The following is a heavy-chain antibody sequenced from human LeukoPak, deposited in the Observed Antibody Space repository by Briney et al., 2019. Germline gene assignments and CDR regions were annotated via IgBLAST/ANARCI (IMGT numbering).Heavy chain of an antibody. D-gene: IGHD6-25*01. CDR1: GGSISSYY. CDR2: IYYSGST. CDR3: ARGSAHYYMDV. V-gene: IGHV4-59*01. J-gene: IGHJ6*03. Sequence: PSETLSLTCTVSGGSISSYYWSWIRQPPGKGLEWIGYIYYSGSTNYNPSLKSRVTISVDTSKNQFSLKLSSVTAADTAVYYCARGSAHYYMDVWGKGTTVTISS.